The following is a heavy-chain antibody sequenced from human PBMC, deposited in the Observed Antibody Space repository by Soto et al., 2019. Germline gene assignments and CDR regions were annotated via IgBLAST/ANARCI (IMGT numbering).Heavy chain of an antibody. CDR2: ISWDGGST. J-gene: IGHJ6*02. CDR1: GFPFDDYT. D-gene: IGHD5-12*01. V-gene: IGHV3-43*01. CDR3: ARDGYDYYYYYGLDV. Sequence: EVQLVESGGAVVQPGGSLRLSCAASGFPFDDYTMHWVRQAPGKGLEWVSLISWDGGSTDYADSVKRRFTISRDNSKKSLFLEMNSLRTEDTALYYCARDGYDYYYYYGLDVWGQGTTVTVSS.